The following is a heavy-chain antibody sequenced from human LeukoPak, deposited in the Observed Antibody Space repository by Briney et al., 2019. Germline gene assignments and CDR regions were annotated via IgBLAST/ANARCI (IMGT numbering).Heavy chain of an antibody. CDR1: GGSISSSSYY. V-gene: IGHV4-39*07. D-gene: IGHD5-18*01. CDR3: ARGPDTAMGIDP. Sequence: SETLSLTCTVSGGSISSSSYYWGWIRQPPGKGLEWIGSIYYSGSTYYNPSLKSRVTISVDTSKNQFSLKLSSVTAADTAVYYCARGPDTAMGIDPWGQGTLVTVSS. CDR2: IYYSGST. J-gene: IGHJ5*02.